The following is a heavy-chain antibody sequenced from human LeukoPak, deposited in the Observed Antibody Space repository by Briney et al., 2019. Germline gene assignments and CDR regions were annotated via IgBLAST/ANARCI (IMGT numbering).Heavy chain of an antibody. V-gene: IGHV1-69*01. CDR1: GGTFSSYA. D-gene: IGHD2-2*01. J-gene: IGHJ6*04. CDR2: IIPIFGTA. CDR3: ARDQGYCSSTSCYGYYYGMDV. Sequence: SVKVSCKPSGGTFSSYAISWVRQAPGHGLEWMGGIIPIFGTANYAQKFQGRVTITADESTSTAYMELSSLRSEDTAVYYCARDQGYCSSTSCYGYYYGMDVWGKGTTVTVSS.